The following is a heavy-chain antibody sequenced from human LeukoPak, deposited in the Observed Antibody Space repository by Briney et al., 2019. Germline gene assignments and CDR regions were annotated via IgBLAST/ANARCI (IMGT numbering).Heavy chain of an antibody. Sequence: ASVKVSCKVSGYTPTELSMHWVRQAPGKGLEWMGGFDPEDGETIYAQKFQGRVTMTEDTSTDTAYMELSSLRSEDTAVYYCATFYCDFWSGYYRQRGDYWGQGTLVTVSS. CDR2: FDPEDGET. D-gene: IGHD3-3*01. CDR1: GYTPTELS. CDR3: ATFYCDFWSGYYRQRGDY. J-gene: IGHJ4*02. V-gene: IGHV1-24*01.